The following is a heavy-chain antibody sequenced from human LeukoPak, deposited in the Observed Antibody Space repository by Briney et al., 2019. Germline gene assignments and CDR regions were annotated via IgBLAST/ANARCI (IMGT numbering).Heavy chain of an antibody. J-gene: IGHJ6*03. CDR1: GYSISSGYY. D-gene: IGHD5-24*01. Sequence: PSETLSLTCAVSGYSISSGYYWGCIRQPPGKGLEWFGSIYHSGSTYYNPSLKSRFTISVDTSKNQFSLKLNNLTAADTAVYYCERLGRDGYGDYYMDVWGKGTTVTVSS. V-gene: IGHV4-38-2*01. CDR2: IYHSGST. CDR3: ERLGRDGYGDYYMDV.